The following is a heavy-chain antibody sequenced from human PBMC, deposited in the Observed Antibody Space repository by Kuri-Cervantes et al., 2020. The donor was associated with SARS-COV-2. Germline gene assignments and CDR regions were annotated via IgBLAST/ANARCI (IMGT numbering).Heavy chain of an antibody. D-gene: IGHD6-13*01. J-gene: IGHJ6*02. V-gene: IGHV3-30*18. CDR3: AKDLEQQLDSHYGMDV. CDR1: GFTFSSYG. Sequence: GESLKISCAASGFTFSSYGMHWVRQAPGKGPEWVAVISYDGSNKYYADSVKGRFTISRDNSKNTLYLQMNSLRAEDTAVYYCAKDLEQQLDSHYGMDVWGQGPTVTVSS. CDR2: ISYDGSNK.